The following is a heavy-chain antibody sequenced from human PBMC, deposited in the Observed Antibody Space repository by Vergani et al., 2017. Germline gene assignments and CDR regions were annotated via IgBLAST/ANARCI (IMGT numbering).Heavy chain of an antibody. J-gene: IGHJ5*02. D-gene: IGHD6-13*01. CDR2: IYYSGST. Sequence: QLQLQESGPGLVKPSETLSLTCTVSGGSISSSSYYWGWIRQPPGKGLEWIGSIYYSGSTYYNPSLKSRVTISVDTSKNQFSLKLSSVTAADTAVYYCARGCYLYSSSWYEGEWFDPWGQGTLVTVSS. CDR3: ARGCYLYSSSWYEGEWFDP. CDR1: GGSISSSSYY. V-gene: IGHV4-39*01.